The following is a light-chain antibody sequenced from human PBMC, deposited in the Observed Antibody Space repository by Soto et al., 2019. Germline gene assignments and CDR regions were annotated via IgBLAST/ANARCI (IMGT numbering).Light chain of an antibody. Sequence: ILVTPSPASLSVSPGESVNLFCRASQSVSSNLAWYQQKPGQAPRLLIYGASTRATGIPARFSGSGSGTEFTLTISSLQSEDFAVYYCQQYNNWPPYTFGQGTKVDIK. V-gene: IGKV3-15*01. J-gene: IGKJ2*01. CDR1: QSVSSN. CDR2: GAS. CDR3: QQYNNWPPYT.